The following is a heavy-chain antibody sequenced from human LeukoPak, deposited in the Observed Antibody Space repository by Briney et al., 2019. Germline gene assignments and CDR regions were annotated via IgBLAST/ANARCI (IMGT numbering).Heavy chain of an antibody. CDR2: INPNSGGT. D-gene: IGHD6-19*01. Sequence: GASVKVSCKASGYTFTSYDINWVRQAPGQGLEWMGWINPNSGGTNYAQKFQGRVTMTRDTSISTAYMELGRLRSDDTAVYYCARVEKQWLATYYFDYWGQGALVTVSS. V-gene: IGHV1-2*02. J-gene: IGHJ4*02. CDR1: GYTFTSYD. CDR3: ARVEKQWLATYYFDY.